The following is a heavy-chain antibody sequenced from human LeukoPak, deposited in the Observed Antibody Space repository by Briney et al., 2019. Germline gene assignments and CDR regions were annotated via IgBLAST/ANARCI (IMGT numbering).Heavy chain of an antibody. Sequence: GGSLRLSCAASGITFSSYWMSWVRQAPGKGLEWVANIKQDGSEKYYVDSVKGRFTISRDNAKNSLYLQMNSLRAEDTAVYYCARDPVDTAMEDAFDIWGQGTMVTVSS. J-gene: IGHJ3*02. V-gene: IGHV3-7*03. CDR2: IKQDGSEK. CDR1: GITFSSYW. CDR3: ARDPVDTAMEDAFDI. D-gene: IGHD5-18*01.